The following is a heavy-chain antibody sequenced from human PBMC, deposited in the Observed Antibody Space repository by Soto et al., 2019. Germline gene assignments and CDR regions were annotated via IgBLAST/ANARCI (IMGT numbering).Heavy chain of an antibody. CDR3: VRDPAFGAVDY. V-gene: IGHV3-7*01. CDR2: VKEDGGVE. J-gene: IGHJ4*02. CDR1: GFAFGRSW. Sequence: EVQLVETGGDLVQPGESLRLSCAASGFAFGRSWMGWVRQAPEKGLEWVAIVKEDGGVELYMDSVEGRFTISRDNAKNSLYLQMNSLRVDDTAVYYCVRDPAFGAVDYWGQGTLVTVSS. D-gene: IGHD3-10*01.